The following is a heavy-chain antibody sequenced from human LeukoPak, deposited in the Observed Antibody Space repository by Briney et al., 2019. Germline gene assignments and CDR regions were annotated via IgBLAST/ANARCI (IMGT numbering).Heavy chain of an antibody. Sequence: GRSLRLSCAASGFTFSSYAMHWARQAPGKGLEWVAVISYDGSNKYYADSVKGRFTISRDNSKNTLYLQMNSLRAEDTAVYYCARVNSSSWYLDYWGQGTLVTVSS. D-gene: IGHD6-13*01. V-gene: IGHV3-30-3*01. CDR1: GFTFSSYA. CDR2: ISYDGSNK. J-gene: IGHJ4*02. CDR3: ARVNSSSWYLDY.